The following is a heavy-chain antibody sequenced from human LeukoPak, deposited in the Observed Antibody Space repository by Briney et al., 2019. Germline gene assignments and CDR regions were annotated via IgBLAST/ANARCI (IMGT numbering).Heavy chain of an antibody. CDR2: ISSNGGST. CDR1: GFTFSSYA. J-gene: IGHJ3*02. CDR3: ARGSRGYSYVDHDAFDI. V-gene: IGHV3-64*01. D-gene: IGHD5-18*01. Sequence: GGSLRLSCAASGFTFSSYAMHWVRQAPGKGLEYVSAISSNGGSTYYANSVKGRFTISRDNSKNTLYLQMGSLRAEDMAVYYCARGSRGYSYVDHDAFDIWGQGSMVTVSS.